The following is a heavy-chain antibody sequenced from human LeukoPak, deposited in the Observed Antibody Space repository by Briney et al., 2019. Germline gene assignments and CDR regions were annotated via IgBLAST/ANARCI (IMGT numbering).Heavy chain of an antibody. Sequence: GASVKVSCKASGYTFTGYYMHWVRQAPGQGLEWMGRINPNSGGTNYAQKFQGRVTMTRDTSISTAYMELSRLRSDDTAVYYCARGDNIVGATLGFDYWGQGTLVTVSS. D-gene: IGHD1-26*01. J-gene: IGHJ4*02. V-gene: IGHV1-2*06. CDR3: ARGDNIVGATLGFDY. CDR1: GYTFTGYY. CDR2: INPNSGGT.